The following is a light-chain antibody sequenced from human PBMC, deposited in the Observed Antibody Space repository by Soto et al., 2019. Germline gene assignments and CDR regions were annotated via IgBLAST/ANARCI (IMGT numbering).Light chain of an antibody. V-gene: IGKV3-11*01. CDR1: QNIRNF. CDR3: HQRSNWPLT. CDR2: DTY. J-gene: IGKJ4*01. Sequence: DIVLTQSPATLSLSPGDTATLSCRANQNIRNFLAWYQQKPGQAPRLLIYDTYNRATGVPARFSGSGSGTDITLTISSLEPEDFAVYYCHQRSNWPLTFGGGTKVEIK.